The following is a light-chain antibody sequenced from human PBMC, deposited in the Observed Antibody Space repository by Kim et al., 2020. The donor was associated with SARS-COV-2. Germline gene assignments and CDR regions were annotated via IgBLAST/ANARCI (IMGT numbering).Light chain of an antibody. Sequence: PGGTGTLTCASSTGAATSGDYPNWFQQKPGQAPRALIYSTSNEHSWAPARFSGSLLGGKAALTLSGVQPEDEAEYYCLLYYGGYYVFGTGTKVTVL. CDR3: LLYYGGYYV. CDR2: STS. V-gene: IGLV7-43*01. CDR1: TGAATSGDY. J-gene: IGLJ1*01.